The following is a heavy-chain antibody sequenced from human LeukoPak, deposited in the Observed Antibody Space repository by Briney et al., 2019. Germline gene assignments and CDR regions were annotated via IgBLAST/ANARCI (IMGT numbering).Heavy chain of an antibody. D-gene: IGHD6-19*01. Sequence: SVKVSCKASGGTFSSYAISWVRQAPGQGLEWMGGIIPIFGTANYAQKFQGRVTITADESTSTAYMELSSLRSEDTAVYYCARSGGWAYYFDYWGQGALVTVSS. CDR1: GGTFSSYA. CDR3: ARSGGWAYYFDY. CDR2: IIPIFGTA. J-gene: IGHJ4*02. V-gene: IGHV1-69*13.